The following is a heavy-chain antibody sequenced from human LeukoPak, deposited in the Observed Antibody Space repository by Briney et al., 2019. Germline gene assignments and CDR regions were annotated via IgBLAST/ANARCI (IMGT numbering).Heavy chain of an antibody. CDR1: GFIFSNYY. J-gene: IGHJ4*02. D-gene: IGHD2-2*01. Sequence: GGSLILSCAASGFIFSNYYMHWVRQAPGKGLVWVSHINGDGSNVNYADSVKGRFTISRDNAKNTLYLQMNSLRVEDTALYYCGRGKSPAAVDDWGQGTLVTVPS. V-gene: IGHV3-74*01. CDR3: GRGKSPAAVDD. CDR2: INGDGSNV.